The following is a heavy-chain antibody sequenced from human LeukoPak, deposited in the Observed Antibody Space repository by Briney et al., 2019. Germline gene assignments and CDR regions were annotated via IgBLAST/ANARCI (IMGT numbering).Heavy chain of an antibody. Sequence: SVKVSCKASGGTFRSYTFSWVREAPGQGLEWMGGVIPIFDTANYAQKFQGRVTITEDESTSTAYMELSSLRSEDTAVYYCARGVYSYGFYYFDYWGQGTLVTVSS. J-gene: IGHJ4*02. V-gene: IGHV1-69*01. CDR1: GGTFRSYT. CDR3: ARGVYSYGFYYFDY. CDR2: VIPIFDTA. D-gene: IGHD5-18*01.